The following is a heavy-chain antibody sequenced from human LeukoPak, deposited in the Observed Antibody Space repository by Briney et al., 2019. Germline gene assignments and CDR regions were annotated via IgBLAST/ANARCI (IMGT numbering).Heavy chain of an antibody. J-gene: IGHJ4*02. CDR1: GGTFSRYT. Sequence: ASVKVFCKASGGTFSRYTIDWVRPAPGQGPEWMGRIIPYLGIANLAQKFQGRVTITADKSTSTAYMELSSLRTEDTAVYYCAREYSSRGGSYLDYWGQGTLVTVSS. D-gene: IGHD6-13*01. CDR3: AREYSSRGGSYLDY. V-gene: IGHV1-69*04. CDR2: IIPYLGIA.